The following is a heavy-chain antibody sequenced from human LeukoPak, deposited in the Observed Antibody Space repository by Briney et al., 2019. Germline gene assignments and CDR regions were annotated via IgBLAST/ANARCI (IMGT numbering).Heavy chain of an antibody. J-gene: IGHJ4*02. V-gene: IGHV1-2*02. CDR1: GCTFTGYY. Sequence: ASVKVSCKASGCTFTGYYMHWVRQAPGQGLEWMGWINPNGDDTNYAQKFQGRVTMTRDTSISTAYMELNRLRADDTALYYCATDPPNPGIYYDYWGQGTLVTVSS. CDR2: INPNGDDT. D-gene: IGHD3-10*01. CDR3: ATDPPNPGIYYDY.